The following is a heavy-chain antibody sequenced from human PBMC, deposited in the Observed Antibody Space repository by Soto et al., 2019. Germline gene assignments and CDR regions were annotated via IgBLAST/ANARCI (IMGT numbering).Heavy chain of an antibody. CDR3: ARDDCSGGSCYSGVADY. V-gene: IGHV3-30*03. CDR2: ISYEGSNK. D-gene: IGHD2-15*01. CDR1: GFTFSSYG. Sequence: QVQLVESGGGVVQPGRSLRLSCAASGFTFSSYGMHWVRQAPGKGLEWVAVISYEGSNKYYADSVKGRFTISRDNSKNTLYLEMNSLRAEDTAVYYCARDDCSGGSCYSGVADYWGQGTLVTVSS. J-gene: IGHJ4*02.